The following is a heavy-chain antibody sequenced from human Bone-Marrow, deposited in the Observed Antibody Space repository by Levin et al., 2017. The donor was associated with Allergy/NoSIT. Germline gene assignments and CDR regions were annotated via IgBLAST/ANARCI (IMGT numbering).Heavy chain of an antibody. J-gene: IGHJ6*03. Sequence: SETLSLTCAVSGYSMSSDYYWGWIRQPPGKGLEWIGNINESGSTKYNPSLKSRVTISVDTSKNQFSLQLYSVTAADTAVYFCAREYYMDVWGKGTTVTVSS. CDR2: INESGST. CDR3: AREYYMDV. CDR1: GYSMSSDYY. V-gene: IGHV4-38-2*02.